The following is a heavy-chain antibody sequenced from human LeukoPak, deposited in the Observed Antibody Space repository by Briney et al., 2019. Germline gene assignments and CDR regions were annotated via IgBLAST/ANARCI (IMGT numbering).Heavy chain of an antibody. CDR1: GGSISSYY. CDR2: IYYSGST. CDR3: ASGRASGWYHDAFDI. D-gene: IGHD6-19*01. V-gene: IGHV4-59*01. Sequence: SETLSLTCTVSGGSISSYYWNWIRQPPVKGLEWIGYIYYSGSTNYNPSLKSRVTISVDTSKNQFSLKLSSVTAADTAVYYCASGRASGWYHDAFDIWGQGTMVTVSS. J-gene: IGHJ3*02.